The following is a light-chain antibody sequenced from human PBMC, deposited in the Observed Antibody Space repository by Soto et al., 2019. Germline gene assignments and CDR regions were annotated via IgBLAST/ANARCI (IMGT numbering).Light chain of an antibody. J-gene: IGKJ1*01. Sequence: EIVLTQSPGTLSLSPGERATLSCRASQSVSAGYLAWYQQRPGQAPRLLIYVASNRAPGIPDRFSGSGSGTDFTLTISRLEPEYSAVYYCQQYVGSPTFGQGTKLEIK. V-gene: IGKV3-20*01. CDR1: QSVSAGY. CDR3: QQYVGSPT. CDR2: VAS.